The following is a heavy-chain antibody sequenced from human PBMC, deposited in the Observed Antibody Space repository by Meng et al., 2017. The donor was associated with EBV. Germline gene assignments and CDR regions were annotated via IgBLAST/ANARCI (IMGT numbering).Heavy chain of an antibody. CDR1: GYTFTGYY. V-gene: IGHV1-2*06. CDR2: INPNSGVT. Sequence: GQLVQSGAEVKKPGASVKVSCKASGYTFTGYYMHWVRQAPGQGLEWMGRINPNSGVTNYAQKFQGRVTMTRDTSISTAYMELSRLRSDDTAVYYCARVGIAVAGTGDYWGQGTLVTVSS. CDR3: ARVGIAVAGTGDY. J-gene: IGHJ4*02. D-gene: IGHD6-19*01.